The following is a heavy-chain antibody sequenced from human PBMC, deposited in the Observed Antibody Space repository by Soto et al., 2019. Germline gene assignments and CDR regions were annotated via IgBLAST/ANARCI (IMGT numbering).Heavy chain of an antibody. J-gene: IGHJ4*02. D-gene: IGHD6-13*01. CDR1: GFTFSNYA. CDR2: ISSNGGST. CDR3: ATTLAAAGGYYFNY. Sequence: PGVSLRLSCAASGFTFSNYAMHWVRQAPGKGLEYVSAISSNGGSTYYANSVKGRFTISRDNSKNTLYLQMGSLRAEDMAVYYCATTLAAAGGYYFNYWGQGT. V-gene: IGHV3-64*01.